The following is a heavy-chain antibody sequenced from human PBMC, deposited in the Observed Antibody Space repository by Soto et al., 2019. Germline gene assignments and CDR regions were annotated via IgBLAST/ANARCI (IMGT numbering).Heavy chain of an antibody. CDR1: GGTFSSYA. Sequence: ASVKVSCKASGGTFSSYAISWVRQAPGQRLEWMGWIIASYGKAKYSQKFQGRVTITRDTSASTAYMELSSLRSEDTAVYYCARAAHCSGGSCYFPYWGQGTLVTVSS. J-gene: IGHJ4*02. D-gene: IGHD2-15*01. CDR2: IIASYGKA. CDR3: ARAAHCSGGSCYFPY. V-gene: IGHV1-3*01.